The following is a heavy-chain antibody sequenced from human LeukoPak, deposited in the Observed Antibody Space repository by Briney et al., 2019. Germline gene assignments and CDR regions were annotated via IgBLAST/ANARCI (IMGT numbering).Heavy chain of an antibody. V-gene: IGHV4-30-2*01. CDR3: ARADSRYFDY. D-gene: IGHD2-15*01. CDR1: GGSISSGGYS. J-gene: IGHJ4*02. Sequence: SETLSLACSVSGGSISSGGYSWSWIRQPPGKGLEWIGYIYHSGSTYYNPSLKSRVTISVDRSKNQFSLKLSSVTAADTAVYYCARADSRYFDYWGREPWSPSPQ. CDR2: IYHSGST.